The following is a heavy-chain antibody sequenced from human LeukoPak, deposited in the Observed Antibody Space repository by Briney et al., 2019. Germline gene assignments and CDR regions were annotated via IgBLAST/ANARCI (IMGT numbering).Heavy chain of an antibody. CDR1: GYTFTGYY. V-gene: IGHV1-2*06. J-gene: IGHJ3*02. CDR3: ARDDIAVAHDAFDI. CDR2: INPNSGGT. Sequence: ASVKVSCKASGYTFTGYYMHWVRQAPGQGLEWMGRINPNSGGTNYAQKFQGRVTMTRNTSISTAYMELSRLRSDDTAVYYCARDDIAVAHDAFDIWGQGTMVTVSS. D-gene: IGHD6-19*01.